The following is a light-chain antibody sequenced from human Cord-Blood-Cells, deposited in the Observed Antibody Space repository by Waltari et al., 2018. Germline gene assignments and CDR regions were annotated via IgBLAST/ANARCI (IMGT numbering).Light chain of an antibody. CDR3: QQRSNWPT. CDR1: QSVRSY. Sequence: EIVLTQSTATLSLSQGERANLSCRASQSVRSYLACYQQKPGQAPRLLIYDASNRATGIPARFSVSGSGTDFTLTISSLEPEDFAVYYCQQRSNWPTFGGGTKVEIK. V-gene: IGKV3-11*01. CDR2: DAS. J-gene: IGKJ4*01.